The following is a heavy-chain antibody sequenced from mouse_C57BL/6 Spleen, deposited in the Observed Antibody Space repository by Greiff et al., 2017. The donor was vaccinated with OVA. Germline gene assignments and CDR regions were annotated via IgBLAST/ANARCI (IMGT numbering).Heavy chain of an antibody. D-gene: IGHD4-1*01. Sequence: EVKLMESGGGLVKPGGSLKLSGAASGFTFSDYGMHWVRQAPEKGLEWVAYISSGSSTIYYADTVKGRFTISRDNAKNTLFLQMTSLRSEDTAMYYCARTGTLYYYAMDYWGQGTSVTVSS. J-gene: IGHJ4*01. CDR1: GFTFSDYG. CDR3: ARTGTLYYYAMDY. V-gene: IGHV5-17*01. CDR2: ISSGSSTI.